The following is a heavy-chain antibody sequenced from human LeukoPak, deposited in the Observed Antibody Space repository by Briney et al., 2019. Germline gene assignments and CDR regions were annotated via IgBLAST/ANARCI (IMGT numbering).Heavy chain of an antibody. CDR1: GGSISNYY. CDR2: ISYSGNT. D-gene: IGHD1-26*01. Sequence: PSETLSLTCTVSGGSISNYYWSWIRQPPGKELEWIGYISYSGNTDSNPSLKSRVTISVDTSKNQFSLKLSSVTAADTAVYYCATPFSGADYWGQGTLVTVSS. V-gene: IGHV4-59*08. J-gene: IGHJ4*02. CDR3: ATPFSGADY.